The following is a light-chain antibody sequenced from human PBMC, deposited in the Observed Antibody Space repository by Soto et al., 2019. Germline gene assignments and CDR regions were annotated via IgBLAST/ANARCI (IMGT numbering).Light chain of an antibody. CDR2: EVS. Sequence: QSALTQPASVSGSPGQSITISCTGTSSDVGGYNYVSWYQQHPGKAPKPMIYEVSDRPSGVSNRFSGSKSGNTASLTISGLQAEDEADYYCSSYTITSTYVFGTGTKVTVL. J-gene: IGLJ1*01. CDR1: SSDVGGYNY. V-gene: IGLV2-14*01. CDR3: SSYTITSTYV.